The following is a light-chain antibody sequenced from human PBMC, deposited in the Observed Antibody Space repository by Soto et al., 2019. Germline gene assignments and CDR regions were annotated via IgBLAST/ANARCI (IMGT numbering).Light chain of an antibody. V-gene: IGKV3-15*01. J-gene: IGKJ1*01. CDR1: QSVSSN. CDR3: QQYSQSPLT. CDR2: RSS. Sequence: EIVMTQSPATLSVSPGERVTLSCRASQSVSSNVDWYQQKPGQAPRLLIYRSSTRATGIPVRFSGSGSGTEFSSTISSLQSEDFAVYYCQQYSQSPLTFGPGTKVDIK.